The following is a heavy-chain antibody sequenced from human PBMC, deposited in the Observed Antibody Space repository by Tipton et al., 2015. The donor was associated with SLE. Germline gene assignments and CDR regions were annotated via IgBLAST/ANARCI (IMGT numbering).Heavy chain of an antibody. CDR2: VSWDGSST. J-gene: IGHJ4*02. CDR1: GFTFDEYS. CDR3: AKDWGVLGYFES. D-gene: IGHD7-27*01. V-gene: IGHV3-43*01. Sequence: GSLRLSCADSGFTFDEYSMHWVRQAPGKGLEWVALVSWDGSSTDYADSVKGRFTISRDNSKNSLYLQMNSLRIEDTALYYCAKDWGVLGYFESWGQGTLVTVSS.